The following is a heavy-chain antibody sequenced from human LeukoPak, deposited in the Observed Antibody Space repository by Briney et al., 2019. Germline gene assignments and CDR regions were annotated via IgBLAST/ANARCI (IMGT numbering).Heavy chain of an antibody. CDR2: INHSGGT. D-gene: IGHD3-3*01. CDR1: GGSFSGYY. CDR3: ARGSASNYDFWSGYSVDAFDI. J-gene: IGHJ3*02. V-gene: IGHV4-34*01. Sequence: SETLSLTCAVYGGSFSGYYWSWIRQPPGKGLEWIGEINHSGGTNYNPSLKSRVTISVDTSKKQFSLKLSSVTAADTAVYYCARGSASNYDFWSGYSVDAFDIWGQGTMVTVSS.